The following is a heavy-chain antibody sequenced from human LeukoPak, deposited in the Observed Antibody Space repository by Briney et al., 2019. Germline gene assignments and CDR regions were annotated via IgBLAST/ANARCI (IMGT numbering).Heavy chain of an antibody. CDR1: GFTFSSYA. V-gene: IGHV3-30-3*01. CDR2: ISYDGSNK. CDR3: AREGITMIVVGYYFDY. D-gene: IGHD3-22*01. Sequence: GGSLRLSCAASGFTFSSYAMHWVRQAPGKGLEWVAVISYDGSNKYYADSVKGRFTISRDNSKNTLYLQMNSLRAEDTAVCYCAREGITMIVVGYYFDYWGQGTLVTVSS. J-gene: IGHJ4*02.